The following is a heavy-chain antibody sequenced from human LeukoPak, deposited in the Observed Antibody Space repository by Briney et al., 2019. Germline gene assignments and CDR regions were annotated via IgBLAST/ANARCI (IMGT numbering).Heavy chain of an antibody. D-gene: IGHD2-15*01. CDR2: FRTKPRNYTT. Sequence: LGGSLRLSCAASGFNLSGFYRHWVGQPSGRGLEWVGLFRTKPRNYTTVYAASVRGRFTISRDDSKNTAYLQMNSLKTEDTAVYYCIRQDCSAAGGCSYIEYRGQGTLVTVSS. CDR3: IRQDCSAAGGCSYIEY. CDR1: GFNLSGFY. V-gene: IGHV3-73*01. J-gene: IGHJ4*02.